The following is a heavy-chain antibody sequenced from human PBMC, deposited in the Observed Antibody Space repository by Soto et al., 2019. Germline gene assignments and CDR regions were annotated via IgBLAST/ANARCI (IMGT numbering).Heavy chain of an antibody. D-gene: IGHD5-12*01. CDR3: AKGAVVDPPRYFDY. Sequence: QVQLVESGGGVVQPGRSQRLSCAASGFTFSSYAIHWVRQAPGKGLEWVAVIASDGSIKYYADSVKGRFTISRDNSKNTLYLQMNSLRADDTAVYYWAKGAVVDPPRYFDYWGQGTLVTVSS. J-gene: IGHJ4*02. CDR2: IASDGSIK. V-gene: IGHV3-30*18. CDR1: GFTFSSYA.